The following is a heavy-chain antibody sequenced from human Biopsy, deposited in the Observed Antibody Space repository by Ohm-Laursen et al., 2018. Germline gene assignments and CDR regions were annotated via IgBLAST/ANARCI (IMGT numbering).Heavy chain of an antibody. D-gene: IGHD1-7*01. V-gene: IGHV4-4*07. CDR3: ARDYGLELGGLEAFDI. Sequence: SDTLSLTCSVSGGSFSTYYWTWIRQPPGKGLEWIGRVYTSGSTSYNPSLESRVTMSVVTSKNQFSLKVTSMTAADTALYYCARDYGLELGGLEAFDIWGQGTMVTVSS. CDR1: GGSFSTYY. CDR2: VYTSGST. J-gene: IGHJ3*02.